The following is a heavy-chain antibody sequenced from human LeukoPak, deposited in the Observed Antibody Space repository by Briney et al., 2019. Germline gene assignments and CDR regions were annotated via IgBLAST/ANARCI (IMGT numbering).Heavy chain of an antibody. CDR1: GYTFSSYA. CDR3: ARGIHTAMVGYYYYGMDV. J-gene: IGHJ6*02. Sequence: GASVKVSCKASGYTFSSYAISWVRQAPGQGLEWMGGIIPIFGTANYAQKFQGRVTITADESTSTAYMELSSLRSEDTAVYYCARGIHTAMVGYYYYGMDVWGQGTTVTVSS. V-gene: IGHV1-69*13. D-gene: IGHD5-18*01. CDR2: IIPIFGTA.